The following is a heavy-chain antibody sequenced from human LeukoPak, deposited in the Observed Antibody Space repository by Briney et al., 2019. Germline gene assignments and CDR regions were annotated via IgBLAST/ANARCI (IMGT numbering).Heavy chain of an antibody. Sequence: PGGSLRLSCAASGFTFSSYWMHWVRQAPGKGLVWVSRINSDGSSTSYADSVKGRFTISRDNAKNTLYLQMNSLRAEDTAVYYCARALYYYDSSGYPNWFDPWGQGTLVTVSS. CDR2: INSDGSST. V-gene: IGHV3-74*01. CDR1: GFTFSSYW. D-gene: IGHD3-22*01. J-gene: IGHJ5*02. CDR3: ARALYYYDSSGYPNWFDP.